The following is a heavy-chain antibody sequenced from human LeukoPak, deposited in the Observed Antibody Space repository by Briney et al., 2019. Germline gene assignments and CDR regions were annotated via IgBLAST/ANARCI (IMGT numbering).Heavy chain of an antibody. Sequence: ASVKVSCKASGYTFTSYGISWVRQAPGQGLEWMGWISAYNGNTNYAQKLQGRVTMTTDTSTSTAYMELRSLRSDDTAVYYCARAEEYYDILTGSYCFDYWGQGTLVTVSS. CDR2: ISAYNGNT. CDR1: GYTFTSYG. V-gene: IGHV1-18*01. CDR3: ARAEEYYDILTGSYCFDY. J-gene: IGHJ4*02. D-gene: IGHD3-9*01.